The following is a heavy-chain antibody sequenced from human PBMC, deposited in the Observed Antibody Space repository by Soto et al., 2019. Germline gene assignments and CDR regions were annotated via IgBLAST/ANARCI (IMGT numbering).Heavy chain of an antibody. CDR1: WCSLTTYGVG. J-gene: IGHJ4*02. D-gene: IGHD5-18*01. CDR3: VHTGYSYDPFDY. Sequence: GXTLVSPTHTLTXNCTFSWCSLTTYGVGVVWMRQPPGKALEWLALIFWNDDESYSPSLKSRLTITKDTSNNQVVFTLTNLDPLDTATYFCVHTGYSYDPFDYWGRGTLVTVSS. V-gene: IGHV2-5*01. CDR2: IFWNDDE.